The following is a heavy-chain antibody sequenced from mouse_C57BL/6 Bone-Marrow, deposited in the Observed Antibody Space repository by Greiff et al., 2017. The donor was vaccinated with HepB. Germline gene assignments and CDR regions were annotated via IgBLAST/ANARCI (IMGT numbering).Heavy chain of an antibody. CDR1: GFSLTSYA. D-gene: IGHD1-1*01. Sequence: VKLMESGPGLVAPSQSLSITCTVSGFSLTSYAMSWVRQPPGKGLEWLGVIWTGGGTNYNSALKSRLSISKDNSKSQVFLKMNSLQTDDTARYYCARRGTTVVAPYWYFDVWGTGTTVTVSS. CDR2: IWTGGGT. J-gene: IGHJ1*03. V-gene: IGHV2-9-1*01. CDR3: ARRGTTVVAPYWYFDV.